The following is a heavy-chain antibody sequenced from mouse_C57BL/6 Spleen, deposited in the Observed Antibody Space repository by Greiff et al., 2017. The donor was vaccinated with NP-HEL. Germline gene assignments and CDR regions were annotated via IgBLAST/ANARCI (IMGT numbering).Heavy chain of an antibody. D-gene: IGHD1-2*01. CDR3: ARGYSSYYFDY. J-gene: IGHJ2*01. CDR2: INPNNGGT. CDR1: GYTFTDYY. V-gene: IGHV1-26*01. Sequence: VQLQQSGPELVKPGASVKISCKASGYTFTDYYMNWVKQSHGKSLEWIGDINPNNGGTSYNQKFKGKATLTVDKSSSTAYMELRSLTSEDSAVYYCARGYSSYYFDYWGKGTTLTVSS.